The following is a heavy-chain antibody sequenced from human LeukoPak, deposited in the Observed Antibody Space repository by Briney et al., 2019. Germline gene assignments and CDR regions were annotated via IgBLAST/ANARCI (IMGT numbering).Heavy chain of an antibody. V-gene: IGHV3-23*01. CDR2: ISGSGGST. J-gene: IGHJ4*02. Sequence: GGTLRLSCAASGFTFSSYGMSWVRQAPGKGLEWVSAISGSGGSTYYADSVKGRFTISRDNSKNTLYLQMNSLRAEDTAVYYCVTFGGVIVPFDYWGQGTLVTVSS. D-gene: IGHD3-16*02. CDR1: GFTFSSYG. CDR3: VTFGGVIVPFDY.